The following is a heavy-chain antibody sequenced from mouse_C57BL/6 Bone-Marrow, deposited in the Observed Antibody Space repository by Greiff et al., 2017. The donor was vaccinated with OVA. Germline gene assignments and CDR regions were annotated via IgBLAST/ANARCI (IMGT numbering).Heavy chain of an antibody. D-gene: IGHD2-4*01. CDR2: ISDGGSYT. CDR3: ARVLIYYDYETWFAY. CDR1: GFTFSSYA. J-gene: IGHJ3*01. Sequence: EVQLVESGGGLVKPGGSLKLSCAASGFTFSSYAMSWVRQTPEKRLEWVATISDGGSYTYYPDNVKGRFTISRDNAKNNLYLQMSHLKSEDTAMYYCARVLIYYDYETWFAYWGQGTLVTVSA. V-gene: IGHV5-4*01.